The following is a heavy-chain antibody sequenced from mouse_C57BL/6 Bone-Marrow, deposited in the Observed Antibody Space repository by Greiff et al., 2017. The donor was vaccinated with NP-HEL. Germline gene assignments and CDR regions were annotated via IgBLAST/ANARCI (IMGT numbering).Heavy chain of an antibody. CDR1: GFTFTDYY. D-gene: IGHD2-3*01. V-gene: IGHV7-3*01. J-gene: IGHJ4*01. CDR2: IRNKANGYTT. Sequence: EVHLVESGGGLVQPGGSLSLSCAASGFTFTDYYMSWVRQPPGKALEWLGFIRNKANGYTTEYSASVKGRFTISRDNSQSILYLQMNALRAEDSATYYCARLVWLLRSVAMDYWGQGTSVTVSS. CDR3: ARLVWLLRSVAMDY.